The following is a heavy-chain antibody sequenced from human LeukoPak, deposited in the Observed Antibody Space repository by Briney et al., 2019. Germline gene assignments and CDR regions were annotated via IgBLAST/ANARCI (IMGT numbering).Heavy chain of an antibody. CDR1: GGSINNYY. V-gene: IGHV4-59*01. CDR3: ARGDPLPFNY. J-gene: IGHJ4*02. CDR2: IYYSGGT. D-gene: IGHD2-21*01. Sequence: SETLSLTCTVSGGSINNYYWSWIRQPPGKGLEWIGFIYYSGGTKYNPSLKSRVTISVDTSKNQFSLKLRSVTAADTAVYYCARGDPLPFNYWGQGTLVTVSS.